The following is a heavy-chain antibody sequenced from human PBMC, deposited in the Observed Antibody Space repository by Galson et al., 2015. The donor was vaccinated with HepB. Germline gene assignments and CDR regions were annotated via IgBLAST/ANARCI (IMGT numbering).Heavy chain of an antibody. CDR3: AVVVFGYFDY. Sequence: SVKVSCKASGYTFTNYYVSWVRQAPGQGLEWIGLIKPLGGSTVYADQFQDRVTMTSDTSTDTATLDLNRLRLDDTAIYYCAVVVFGYFDYWGQGTLVTVSS. D-gene: IGHD3-22*01. J-gene: IGHJ4*02. V-gene: IGHV1-46*03. CDR2: IKPLGGST. CDR1: GYTFTNYY.